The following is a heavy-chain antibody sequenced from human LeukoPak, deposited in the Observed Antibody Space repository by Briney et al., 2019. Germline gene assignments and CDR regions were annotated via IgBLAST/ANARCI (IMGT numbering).Heavy chain of an antibody. CDR1: GGSISSYY. D-gene: IGHD3-3*01. CDR3: ARAPEWNYFYYYGMDV. J-gene: IGHJ6*02. Sequence: PETLSLTCTVPGGSISSYYWSWIRQPPGKGLEGIGYIYYSGSTNYNPSLKSRVTISVDTSKNQFSLKLSSVTAADTAVYYCARAPEWNYFYYYGMDVWGQGTTVTVSS. V-gene: IGHV4-59*01. CDR2: IYYSGST.